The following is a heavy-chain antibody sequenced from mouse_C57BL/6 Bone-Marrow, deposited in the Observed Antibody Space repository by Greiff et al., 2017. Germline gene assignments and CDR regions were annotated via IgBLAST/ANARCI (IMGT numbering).Heavy chain of an antibody. CDR1: GYTFTSYW. CDR2: IHPNSGST. V-gene: IGHV1-64*01. CDR3: AAYYYGSSLAY. D-gene: IGHD1-1*01. Sequence: QVQLQQPGAELVKPGASVKLSCKASGYTFTSYWMHWVKQRPGQGLEWIGMIHPNSGSTNYNEKFNSKATLTVDKSSSTAYMQLSSLTSEDSAVYYCAAYYYGSSLAYWGQGTLVTVSA. J-gene: IGHJ3*01.